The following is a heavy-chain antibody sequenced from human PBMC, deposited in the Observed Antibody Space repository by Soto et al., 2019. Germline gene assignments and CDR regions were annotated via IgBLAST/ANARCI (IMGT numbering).Heavy chain of an antibody. Sequence: PGGSLRLSCAASGVTFSSYAMSWVRQAPGKGLEWVSAISGSGGSTYYADSVKGRFTISRDNSKNTLYLQMNSLRAEDTAVYYCAKSGAAGTLWYFDYWGQGTLVTVSS. D-gene: IGHD6-13*01. V-gene: IGHV3-23*01. J-gene: IGHJ4*02. CDR2: ISGSGGST. CDR3: AKSGAAGTLWYFDY. CDR1: GVTFSSYA.